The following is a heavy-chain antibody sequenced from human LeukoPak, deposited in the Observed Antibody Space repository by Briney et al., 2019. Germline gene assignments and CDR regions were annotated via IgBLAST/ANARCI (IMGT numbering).Heavy chain of an antibody. CDR3: ARAGYYGDDAFDL. CDR2: IRQDGSEK. J-gene: IGHJ3*01. CDR1: GFNIGSYW. V-gene: IGHV3-7*01. Sequence: GGSLRLSCAGSGFNIGSYWMSWVRQAPARGLEWVANIRQDGSEKYYVDSVKGRLTISRDNAKNSLYLQMNSLRAADTGIYYCARAGYYGDDAFDLWGQGTMVTVSS. D-gene: IGHD2/OR15-2a*01.